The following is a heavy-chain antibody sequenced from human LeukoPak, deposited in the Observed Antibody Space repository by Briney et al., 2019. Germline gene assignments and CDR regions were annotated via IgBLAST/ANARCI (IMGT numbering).Heavy chain of an antibody. CDR2: INPNSGDT. CDR3: ANTYSSGWYFHY. Sequence: GASVTVSYMPSGYTFTDYYMHWVRQAPGQGLEWMGWINPNSGDTKYAQMFQGRVTLTRDTSITTAYMELSRLTSDDTAVYYCANTYSSGWYFHYWGQGTLVTVSS. J-gene: IGHJ4*02. CDR1: GYTFTDYY. V-gene: IGHV1-2*02. D-gene: IGHD6-19*01.